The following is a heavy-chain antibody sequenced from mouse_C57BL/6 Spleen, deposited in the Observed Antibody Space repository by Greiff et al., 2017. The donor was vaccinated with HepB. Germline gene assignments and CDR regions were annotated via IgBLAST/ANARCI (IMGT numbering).Heavy chain of an antibody. CDR1: GYTFTSYD. CDR2: IYPRDGST. Sequence: QVQLKESGPELVKPGASVKLSCKASGYTFTSYDINWVKQRPGQGLEWIGWIYPRDGSTKYNEKFKGKATLTADTSSSTAYMELHSLTSEDSAVYFCARSHYGSSRRDWYFDVWGTGTTVTVSS. D-gene: IGHD1-1*01. J-gene: IGHJ1*03. V-gene: IGHV1-85*01. CDR3: ARSHYGSSRRDWYFDV.